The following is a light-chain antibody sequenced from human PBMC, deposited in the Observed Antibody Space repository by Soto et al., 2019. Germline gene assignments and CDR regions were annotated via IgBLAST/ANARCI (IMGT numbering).Light chain of an antibody. V-gene: IGKV3-20*01. Sequence: EIVLTQSPGTLSLSPGERATLSCRASQSISSNKLAWYRQKPGQAPRLLIYGASSRATGIPDRFSGSGSGTDFTLTITRLEPEDFVMYFCLQYGTSPRTFGPGTKVEIK. CDR2: GAS. CDR3: LQYGTSPRT. CDR1: QSISSNK. J-gene: IGKJ1*01.